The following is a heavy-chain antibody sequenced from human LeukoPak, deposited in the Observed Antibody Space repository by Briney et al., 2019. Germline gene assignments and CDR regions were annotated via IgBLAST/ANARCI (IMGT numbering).Heavy chain of an antibody. CDR1: GFTLSSYE. Sequence: GGSLRLSCTASGFTLSSYEMSWIRQAPGKGLEWVSSIDYSGGSTYYADSVKGRFTISRDNSKNTLYLQLNSLRGDDTAVYYCAKSQGYCSGGSCSGAFDIWGQGTMVTVSS. CDR2: IDYSGGST. V-gene: IGHV3-23*01. J-gene: IGHJ3*02. CDR3: AKSQGYCSGGSCSGAFDI. D-gene: IGHD2-15*01.